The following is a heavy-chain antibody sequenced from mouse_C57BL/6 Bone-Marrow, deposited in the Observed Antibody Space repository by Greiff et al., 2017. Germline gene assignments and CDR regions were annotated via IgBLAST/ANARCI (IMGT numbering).Heavy chain of an antibody. D-gene: IGHD2-10*02. CDR3: AREGMVMRGYYAMDY. V-gene: IGHV1-52*01. Sequence: QVQLKQPGAELVRPGSSVKLSCKASGYTFTSYWMHWVKQRPIQGLEWIGNIDPSDSENPYNQQFKDKATLTVDKSSSTAYMLLSCLSSEDSAVYYCAREGMVMRGYYAMDYWGQGTSVTVAS. CDR2: IDPSDSEN. CDR1: GYTFTSYW. J-gene: IGHJ4*01.